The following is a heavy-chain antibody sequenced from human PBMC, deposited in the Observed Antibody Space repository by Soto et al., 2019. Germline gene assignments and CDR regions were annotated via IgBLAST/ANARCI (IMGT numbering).Heavy chain of an antibody. D-gene: IGHD3-9*01. CDR1: GFTFSSYA. Sequence: GGSLRLSCAASGFTFSSYAMSWVRQAPGEGLEWVSAISGSGGSTYYADSVKGRFTISRDNSKNTLYLQMNSLRAEDTAVYYCAKAIVRYFDWLPYGMDVWGQGTTVTVSS. CDR2: ISGSGGST. CDR3: AKAIVRYFDWLPYGMDV. J-gene: IGHJ6*02. V-gene: IGHV3-23*01.